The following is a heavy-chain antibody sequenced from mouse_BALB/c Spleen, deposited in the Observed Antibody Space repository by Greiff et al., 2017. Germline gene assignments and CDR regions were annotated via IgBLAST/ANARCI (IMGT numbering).Heavy chain of an antibody. Sequence: VQLQQSGAELARPGASVKMSCKASGYTFTSYTMHWVKQRPGQGLEWIGYINPSSGYTNYNQKFKDKATLTADRSSSTAYMQLSSLTSEDSAVYYCASSYVDYYAMDYWGQGTSVTVSS. CDR1: GYTFTSYT. CDR2: INPSSGYT. J-gene: IGHJ4*01. CDR3: ASSYVDYYAMDY. V-gene: IGHV1-4*01. D-gene: IGHD1-1*01.